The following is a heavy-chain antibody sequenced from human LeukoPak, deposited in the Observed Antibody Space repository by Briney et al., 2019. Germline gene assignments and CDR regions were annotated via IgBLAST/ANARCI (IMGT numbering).Heavy chain of an antibody. J-gene: IGHJ4*02. D-gene: IGHD5-18*01. CDR3: ARSSIVTMVTVRIDY. V-gene: IGHV1-18*01. CDR2: ISAYNGNT. CDR1: GYTLTSYG. Sequence: ASVKVSCKASGYTLTSYGISWVRQAPGQGLEWMGWISAYNGNTNYAQKLQGRVTMTTDTSTSTAYVELRSLRSDDTAVYYCARSSIVTMVTVRIDYWGQGTLVTVSS.